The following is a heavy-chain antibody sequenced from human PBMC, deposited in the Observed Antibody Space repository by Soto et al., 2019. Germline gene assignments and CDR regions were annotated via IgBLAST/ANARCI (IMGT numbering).Heavy chain of an antibody. Sequence: QVQLQESGPGLVKPSETLSLTCTISGSPFSNYYCSWFRQTPGQGLEWIGYKPYRAYFSYNPSLRSRVGISLDPSATQLSLDLSSVTAAATGLYFCARQGFGPLHGLVDVWGQGIRVIVS. CDR1: GSPFSNYY. D-gene: IGHD3-10*01. CDR3: ARQGFGPLHGLVDV. V-gene: IGHV4-59*08. J-gene: IGHJ6*02. CDR2: KPYRAYF.